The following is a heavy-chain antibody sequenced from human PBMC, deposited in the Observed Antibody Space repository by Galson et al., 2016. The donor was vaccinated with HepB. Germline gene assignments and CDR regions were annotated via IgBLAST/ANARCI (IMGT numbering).Heavy chain of an antibody. CDR2: INSDGSST. CDR3: ATEGGYGTAMHWFDS. D-gene: IGHD1-1*01. J-gene: IGHJ5*01. Sequence: SLRLSCAASGFTFSSYWVHWVRQAPGKGLVWVSRINSDGSSTSYADSVKGRFTISRDNAKNTLYLQMNSLRAEDTAVYYCATEGGYGTAMHWFDSWGQGTLVTVSS. V-gene: IGHV3-74*01. CDR1: GFTFSSYW.